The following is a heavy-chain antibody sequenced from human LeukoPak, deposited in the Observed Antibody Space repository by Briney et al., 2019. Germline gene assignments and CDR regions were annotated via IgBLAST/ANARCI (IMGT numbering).Heavy chain of an antibody. CDR1: GYTLTELS. J-gene: IGHJ3*02. V-gene: IGHV1-24*01. Sequence: GASVKVSCKVSGYTLTELSMHWVRQAPGKGLEWMGGFDPEDGETIYAQKFQGRVTMTEDTSTDTAYMELSSLRSEDTAVYYCATSGTYGGLYDYVWGISSDAFDIWGQGTMVTVSS. CDR2: FDPEDGET. D-gene: IGHD3-16*01. CDR3: ATSGTYGGLYDYVWGISSDAFDI.